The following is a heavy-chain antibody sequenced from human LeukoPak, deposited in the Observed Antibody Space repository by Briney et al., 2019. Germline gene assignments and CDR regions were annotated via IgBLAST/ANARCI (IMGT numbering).Heavy chain of an antibody. J-gene: IGHJ4*02. CDR1: AFTFSSYA. CDR3: ARDLTRYYDPNGY. CDR2: TSYDESTK. V-gene: IGHV3-30-3*01. D-gene: IGHD5-12*01. Sequence: PGGSLRLSCAASAFTFSSYAMHWVRQAPGKGLEWVAVTSYDESTKHYADSVKGRFTISRDNYKNTLYLQMNSLRAEDTAVYYCARDLTRYYDPNGYWGQGTLVTVSS.